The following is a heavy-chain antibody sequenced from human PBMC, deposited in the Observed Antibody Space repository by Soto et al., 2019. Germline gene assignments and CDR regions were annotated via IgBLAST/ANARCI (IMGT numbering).Heavy chain of an antibody. CDR2: INHSGST. V-gene: IGHV4-34*01. Sequence: SETLSLTCAVYGGSFSGYYWSWIRQPPGKGLEWIGEINHSGSTNYNPSLKSRVTISVDTSKNQFSLKLSSVTAADTAVYYCARGPLGPRYYYYYYGMDVWGQGTTVTVSS. CDR1: GGSFSGYY. CDR3: ARGPLGPRYYYYYYGMDV. J-gene: IGHJ6*02.